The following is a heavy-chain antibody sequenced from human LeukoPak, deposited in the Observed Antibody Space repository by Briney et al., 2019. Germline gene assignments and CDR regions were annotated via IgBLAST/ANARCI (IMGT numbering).Heavy chain of an antibody. CDR2: ISYDGGNK. D-gene: IGHD3-22*01. CDR1: GFTFSSYA. V-gene: IGHV3-30-3*01. Sequence: GGSLRPSCAASGFTFSSYAMHWVRQAPGKGLEWVAVISYDGGNKYYADSVKGRFTISRDNSKNTLYLQMNSLRAEDTAVYYCARDHRNYYDSSGYYSLHEYFQHWGQDTLVTVSS. J-gene: IGHJ1*01. CDR3: ARDHRNYYDSSGYYSLHEYFQH.